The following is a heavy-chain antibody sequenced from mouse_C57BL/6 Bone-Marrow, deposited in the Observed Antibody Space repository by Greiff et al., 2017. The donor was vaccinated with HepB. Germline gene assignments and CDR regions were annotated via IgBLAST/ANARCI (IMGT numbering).Heavy chain of an antibody. CDR2: INPNNGGT. V-gene: IGHV1-22*01. D-gene: IGHD4-1*01. CDR1: GYTFTDYN. Sequence: VQLQQPGPELVKPGASVKMSCKASGYTFTDYNMHWVKQSHGKSLEWIGYINPNNGGTSYNQKFKGKATLTVNKSSSTAYMELRSLTSEDSAVYYCARSRDWDPLDYWGQGTTLTVSS. CDR3: ARSRDWDPLDY. J-gene: IGHJ2*01.